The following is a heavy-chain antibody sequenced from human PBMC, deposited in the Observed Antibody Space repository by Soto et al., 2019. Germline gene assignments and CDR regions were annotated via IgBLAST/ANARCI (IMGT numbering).Heavy chain of an antibody. CDR2: INSGGST. Sequence: GGSLRLSCAPSGFTVSSHYMSWVRQAPGKGLEWVSVINSGGSTYYADSVKGRFTISRDHSRNTLYLQMNGLRVENTAVYYCAREVFCSSSSCQVRYGMDVWGQGTTVTVSS. CDR1: GFTVSSHY. CDR3: AREVFCSSSSCQVRYGMDV. V-gene: IGHV3-53*01. J-gene: IGHJ6*02. D-gene: IGHD2-2*01.